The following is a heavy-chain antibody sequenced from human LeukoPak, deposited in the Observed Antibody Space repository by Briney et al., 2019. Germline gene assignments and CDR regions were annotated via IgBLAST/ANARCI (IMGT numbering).Heavy chain of an antibody. V-gene: IGHV4-39*01. CDR3: ARHLSGTTMSHYFDF. CDR1: GDSISSGRNY. J-gene: IGHJ4*02. CDR2: IYSSGNT. D-gene: IGHD1-1*01. Sequence: ASETLSLTCSVSGDSISSGRNYWGWIRQSPGKGLEWIASIYSSGNTHSNPSLKSRVSISVDTSKNQVSLKLYSVTASDAAIYYCARHLSGTTMSHYFDFWGRGTLVTVSS.